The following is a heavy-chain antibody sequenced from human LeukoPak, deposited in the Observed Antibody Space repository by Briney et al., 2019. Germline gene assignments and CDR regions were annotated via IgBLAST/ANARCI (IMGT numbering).Heavy chain of an antibody. CDR3: ARVHYYVSGSPAHFDY. J-gene: IGHJ4*02. V-gene: IGHV6-1*01. CDR2: TYYRSKWYI. D-gene: IGHD3-10*01. CDR1: GDRVSSNSAA. Sequence: SQTLSLTCALSGDRVSSNSAAWHWIRQSPSRGLEWLARTYYRSKWYIDYAVSVKSRIAISADTSKNQFSLQLNSVTPEDTAVYYCARVHYYVSGSPAHFDYWGQGILVTVSS.